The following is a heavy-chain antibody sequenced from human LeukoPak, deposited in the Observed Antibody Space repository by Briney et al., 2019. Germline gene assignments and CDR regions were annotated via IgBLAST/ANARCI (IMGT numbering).Heavy chain of an antibody. J-gene: IGHJ4*02. CDR1: GFTFSNYW. D-gene: IGHD6-13*01. CDR3: ARVGGDSSNWQFAY. V-gene: IGHV3-7*01. Sequence: PGGSLRLSCAASGFTFSNYWMSWVRQAPGKGLEWGANIKQDGSEKYYVDSVKGRFTISRDNAKKSLYLQVSSLRAEDTAVYYCARVGGDSSNWQFAYWGQGTLVTVSS. CDR2: IKQDGSEK.